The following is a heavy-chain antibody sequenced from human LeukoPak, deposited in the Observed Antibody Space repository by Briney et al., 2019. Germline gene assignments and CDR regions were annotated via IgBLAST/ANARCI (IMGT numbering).Heavy chain of an antibody. CDR3: AKDSRPGSYYYYFYMDV. V-gene: IGHV3-9*01. Sequence: GTSLRLSCAGSGFTFGDFAVHWVRQAPGKGLEWISGISFNSGNTAYAASVKGRFTISRDNAKNSLYLQMDSLRPEDTALYFCAKDSRPGSYYYYFYMDVWGKGTTVTVSS. CDR1: GFTFGDFA. J-gene: IGHJ6*03. D-gene: IGHD1-26*01. CDR2: ISFNSGNT.